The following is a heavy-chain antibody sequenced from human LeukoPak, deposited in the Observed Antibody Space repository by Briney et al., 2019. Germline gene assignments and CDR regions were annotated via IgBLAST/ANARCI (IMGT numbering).Heavy chain of an antibody. Sequence: GESLKISCKASGYSFTTHWIGWVRQMPGKGLEWMGILHPGDSDTRYSPSFQGQVTLSADKSISTAYLQWSSLKASDTAIYYCARALVGAATLSYWGQGTLVTVSS. CDR3: ARALVGAATLSY. J-gene: IGHJ4*02. CDR2: LHPGDSDT. D-gene: IGHD1-26*01. CDR1: GYSFTTHW. V-gene: IGHV5-51*01.